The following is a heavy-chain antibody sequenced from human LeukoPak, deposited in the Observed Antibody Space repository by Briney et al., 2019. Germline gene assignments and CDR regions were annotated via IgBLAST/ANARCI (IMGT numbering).Heavy chain of an antibody. J-gene: IGHJ5*02. CDR3: AKESSSWPLRGWFDP. CDR2: ISSSSSYI. Sequence: GGSLRLSCAASGFTFSSYSMNWVRQAPGKGLEWVSSISSSSSYIYYADSVKGRFTISRDNAKNSLYLQMNSLRAEDTALYYCAKESSSWPLRGWFDPWGQGTLVTVSS. CDR1: GFTFSSYS. V-gene: IGHV3-21*01. D-gene: IGHD6-13*01.